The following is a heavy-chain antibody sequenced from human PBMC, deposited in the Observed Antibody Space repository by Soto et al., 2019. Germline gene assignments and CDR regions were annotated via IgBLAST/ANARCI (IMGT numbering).Heavy chain of an antibody. Sequence: QVQLQQRGAGLLKPSETLSLRCVVNSGSFSGYYWTWIRQTPGKGLEWIGEISHSGSTNYNPSLMSRVTVSADTSKQQFSPRLSSVTAADTALFCCARGYESSCSYLPLPDYWGQGTLVTVSS. CDR1: SGSFSGYY. V-gene: IGHV4-34*01. J-gene: IGHJ4*02. CDR2: ISHSGST. CDR3: ARGYESSCSYLPLPDY. D-gene: IGHD3-22*01.